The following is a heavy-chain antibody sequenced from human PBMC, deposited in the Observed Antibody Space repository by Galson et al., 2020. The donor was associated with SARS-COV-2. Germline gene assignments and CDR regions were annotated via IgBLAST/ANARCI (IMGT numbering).Heavy chain of an antibody. D-gene: IGHD3-3*01. CDR1: GFNFNSYC. J-gene: IGHJ6*01. V-gene: IGHV3-30*18. Sequence: GGSVRLSCAASGFNFNSYCMHWVRHAPGNGLEWVAVISYDGSNKYYADSVKGRFTISRDNSKNTLYLQMNSLRAEDTAVYYCAKGKNGHTMFGTWVYYYYYGMDVWGQGTTVTVSS. CDR2: ISYDGSNK. CDR3: AKGKNGHTMFGTWVYYYYYGMDV.